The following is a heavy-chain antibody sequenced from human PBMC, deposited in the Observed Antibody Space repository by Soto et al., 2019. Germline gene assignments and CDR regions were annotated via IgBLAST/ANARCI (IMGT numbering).Heavy chain of an antibody. J-gene: IGHJ3*02. V-gene: IGHV3-23*01. D-gene: IGHD4-17*01. CDR1: GFTFSTYA. Sequence: QPGGSLRLSCAASGFTFSTYAMSWVRQAPGKGLEWVSAISGSGDSTYSADSVRGRFTISRDNSINTLYLRMNSLGNEDTAVYYCAHPRGYGVFDAYDIWGQGTMVTVSS. CDR3: AHPRGYGVFDAYDI. CDR2: ISGSGDST.